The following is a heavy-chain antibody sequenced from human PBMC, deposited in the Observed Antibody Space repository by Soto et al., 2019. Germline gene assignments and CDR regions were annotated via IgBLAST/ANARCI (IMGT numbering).Heavy chain of an antibody. CDR2: SNAGNGNT. D-gene: IGHD2-2*01. CDR1: GYTFTSYA. CDR3: ASSSTVSADIGY. V-gene: IGHV1-3*01. Sequence: GASVKVSCKASGYTFTSYAMHWVRQAPGQRLEWMGWSNAGNGNTKYSQKFQGRVTISRDTAASTAYRELSRLRCEGKAVYYGASSSTVSADIGYWGKGTLVSVSS. J-gene: IGHJ4*02.